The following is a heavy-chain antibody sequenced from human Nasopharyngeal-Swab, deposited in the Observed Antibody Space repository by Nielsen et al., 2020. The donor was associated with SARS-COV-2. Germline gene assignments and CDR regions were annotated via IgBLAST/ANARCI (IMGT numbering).Heavy chain of an antibody. V-gene: IGHV1-24*01. CDR1: GCTLTELS. Sequence: ASVKVSCKVSGCTLTELSMHWVRQAPGKGLEWMGGFDPEDGETIYAQKFQGRVTMTEDTSTDTAYMELSSLRSEDTAVYYCATIVVVTAKEAFDIWGQGTMVTVSS. D-gene: IGHD2-21*02. CDR2: FDPEDGET. CDR3: ATIVVVTAKEAFDI. J-gene: IGHJ3*02.